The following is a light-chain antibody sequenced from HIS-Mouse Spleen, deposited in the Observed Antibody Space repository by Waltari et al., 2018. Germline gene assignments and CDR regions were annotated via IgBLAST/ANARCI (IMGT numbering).Light chain of an antibody. V-gene: IGLV2-23*01. J-gene: IGLJ3*02. CDR3: CSYAGSSTWV. CDR2: EGS. Sequence: QSALTQPACVSGSPGQSITISCTGTSSDVGSYNLASWSQQHPGKAPKLVIYEGSKRPSEVYNRFSGSTSGNTASLTISGLQADDEADYYCCSYAGSSTWVFGGGTKLTVL. CDR1: SSDVGSYNL.